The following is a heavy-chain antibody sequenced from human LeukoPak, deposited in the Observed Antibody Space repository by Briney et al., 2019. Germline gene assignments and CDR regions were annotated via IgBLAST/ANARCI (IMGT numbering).Heavy chain of an antibody. CDR1: GFTFDDYA. CDR2: ISWNSGSI. Sequence: RAGGSLRLSCVASGFTFDDYAMHWVRQAPGKGLEWVSGISWNSGSIGYADSVKGRFTISRDNSKNTVYLQMNALRAEDSAVYYCARGTVWRLGSYGLDVWGQGTTVTVSS. V-gene: IGHV3-9*01. J-gene: IGHJ6*02. CDR3: ARGTVWRLGSYGLDV. D-gene: IGHD3-16*01.